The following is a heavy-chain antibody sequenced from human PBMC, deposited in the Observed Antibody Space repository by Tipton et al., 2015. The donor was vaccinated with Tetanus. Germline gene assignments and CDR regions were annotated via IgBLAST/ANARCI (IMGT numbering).Heavy chain of an antibody. CDR2: IRGGGGST. J-gene: IGHJ3*02. Sequence: GSLRLSCEATGFSFSSYAMSWVRQAPGKGLEWVSDIRGGGGSTYYADSVKGRFTISRDNSKNTLYLQMNSLRAEDTAVYYCAKEVTDITAAGISAFDMWGQGTMVTVSS. D-gene: IGHD6-13*01. CDR3: AKEVTDITAAGISAFDM. V-gene: IGHV3-23*01. CDR1: GFSFSSYA.